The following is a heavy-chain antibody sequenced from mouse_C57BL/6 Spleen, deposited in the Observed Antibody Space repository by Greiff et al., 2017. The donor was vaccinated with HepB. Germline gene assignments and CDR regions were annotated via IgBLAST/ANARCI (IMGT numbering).Heavy chain of an antibody. CDR3: SREGIHYCGSSYDAMDY. Sequence: EVKLQESGAELVKPGAPVKLSCTASGFNIKDYYMHWVKQRTEQGLEWIGRIDPEDGETKYAPKFQGKATITADPSSNPAYLQLSSLTSEDTAVYYCSREGIHYCGSSYDAMDYWGQGTSVTVSS. CDR1: GFNIKDYY. J-gene: IGHJ4*01. CDR2: IDPEDGET. D-gene: IGHD1-1*01. V-gene: IGHV14-2*01.